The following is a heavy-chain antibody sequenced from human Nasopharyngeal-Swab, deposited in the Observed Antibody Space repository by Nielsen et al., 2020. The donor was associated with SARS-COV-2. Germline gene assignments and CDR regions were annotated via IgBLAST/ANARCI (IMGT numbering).Heavy chain of an antibody. D-gene: IGHD3-10*01. CDR1: GYTFTRYY. CDR2: INPSGGNT. Sequence: KVSCKASGYTFTRYYMHWVRQAPGQGLEWMGIINPSGGNTTYAQKFQGRVTMTRDTSTSTVYMELSSLRSDDTAIFYCARDFLVTMLRGDYYFFAMDVWGQGTTVTVSS. J-gene: IGHJ6*02. V-gene: IGHV1-46*01. CDR3: ARDFLVTMLRGDYYFFAMDV.